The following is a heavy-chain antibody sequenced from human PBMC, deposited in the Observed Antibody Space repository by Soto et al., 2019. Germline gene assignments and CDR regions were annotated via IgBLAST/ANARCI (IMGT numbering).Heavy chain of an antibody. D-gene: IGHD2-2*01. Sequence: SETLSLTCTVSGGSISSGDYYWSWIRQPPGKGLEWIGYIYYSGSTYYNPSLKSRVIISVDTSKNQFSLKLSSVTAADTAVYYCARLRLLWVPAAIRNRPYYYYGMDVWGQGTTVTVSS. J-gene: IGHJ6*02. CDR3: ARLRLLWVPAAIRNRPYYYYGMDV. CDR1: GGSISSGDYY. CDR2: IYYSGST. V-gene: IGHV4-30-4*01.